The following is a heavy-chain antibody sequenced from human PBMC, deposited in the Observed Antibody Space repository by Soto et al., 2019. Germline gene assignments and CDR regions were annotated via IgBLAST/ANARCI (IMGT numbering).Heavy chain of an antibody. J-gene: IGHJ4*02. Sequence: SETLSLTCTVSGGSISSYYWSWIRQPPGKGLEWIGYIYYSGSTNYNPSLKSRVTISVDTSKNQFSLKLSSVTAADTAVYYCARGRDFWSGYAGSYYFDYWGQGTLVTVPQ. D-gene: IGHD3-3*01. CDR3: ARGRDFWSGYAGSYYFDY. V-gene: IGHV4-59*01. CDR2: IYYSGST. CDR1: GGSISSYY.